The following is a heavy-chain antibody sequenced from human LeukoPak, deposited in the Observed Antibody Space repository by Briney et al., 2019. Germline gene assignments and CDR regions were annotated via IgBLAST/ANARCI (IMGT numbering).Heavy chain of an antibody. CDR1: GGSFSGYY. D-gene: IGHD2-8*02. CDR3: ARVTLVALDI. V-gene: IGHV4-34*01. CDR2: INHSGST. Sequence: PSETLSLTCAVYGGSFSGYYWSWIRQPPGKGLEWIGEINHSGSTNYNPSLKSRVTISVDTSKNQFSLKLSSVTAADTAVYYCARVTLVALDIWGQGTMVTVSS. J-gene: IGHJ3*02.